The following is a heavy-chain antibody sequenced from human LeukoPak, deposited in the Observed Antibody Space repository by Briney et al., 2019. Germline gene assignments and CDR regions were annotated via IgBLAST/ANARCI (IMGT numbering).Heavy chain of an antibody. Sequence: GGSLRLSCAASGFTVSTNYMSWVRQAPGKGLEWVAVIYSDGKTYYADSVKGRFTVSRDNSKNTLWLQMNSLRAEDTAVYYCARYYDSSGYYPDAFDIWGQGTMVTVSS. CDR3: ARYYDSSGYYPDAFDI. CDR1: GFTVSTNY. D-gene: IGHD3-22*01. J-gene: IGHJ3*02. CDR2: IYSDGKT. V-gene: IGHV3-53*01.